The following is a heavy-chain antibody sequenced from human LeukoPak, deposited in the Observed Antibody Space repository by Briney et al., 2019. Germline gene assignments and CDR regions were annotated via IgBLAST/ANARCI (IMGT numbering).Heavy chain of an antibody. Sequence: GGSLRLSCAASGFTFSSYSMNWVRQAPGKGLEWVSYTGSSGGTTHYADSVKGRFTISRDNAKNSLYLQMNSLRAEDTAIYYCARGMSKEVVTAREWVTYFDYWGQGTLVTVSS. J-gene: IGHJ4*02. CDR1: GFTFSSYS. CDR2: TGSSGGTT. D-gene: IGHD4-23*01. CDR3: ARGMSKEVVTAREWVTYFDY. V-gene: IGHV3-48*04.